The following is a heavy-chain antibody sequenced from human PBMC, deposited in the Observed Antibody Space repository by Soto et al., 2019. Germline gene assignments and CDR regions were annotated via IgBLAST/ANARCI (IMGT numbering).Heavy chain of an antibody. J-gene: IGHJ3*02. V-gene: IGHV4-59*12. CDR2: IYYSGST. Sequence: TSQTLSLTWTVSGGSISSYCWSWIRQPQGKGLEWIGYIYYSGSTNYNPSLKSRVTISVDTSKNQFSLKLSSVTAADTAVYYCALGGGGDNDAFDIWGQGTMVTVSS. CDR3: ALGGGGDNDAFDI. D-gene: IGHD3-16*01. CDR1: GGSISSYC.